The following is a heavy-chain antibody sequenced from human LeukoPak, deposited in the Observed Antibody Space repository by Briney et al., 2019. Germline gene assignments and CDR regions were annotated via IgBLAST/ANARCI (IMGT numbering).Heavy chain of an antibody. V-gene: IGHV4-59*07. CDR1: GGSISSYY. CDR2: IYYSGST. D-gene: IGHD3-3*01. CDR3: ARALGTIFGVVRSVGRFDY. J-gene: IGHJ4*02. Sequence: KSSDTLSLTCTVSGGSISSYYWSWIRQPPGKGLEVIGYIYYSGSTNYNPSLKSRVTISVDTSKNQFSLKLSSVTAADTAVYYCARALGTIFGVVRSVGRFDYWGQGTLVTVSS.